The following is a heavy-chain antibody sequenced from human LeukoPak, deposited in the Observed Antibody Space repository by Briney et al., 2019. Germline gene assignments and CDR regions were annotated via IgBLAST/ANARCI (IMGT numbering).Heavy chain of an antibody. CDR3: ARVGFQLEKYYYYYYMDV. CDR1: GFTFSSYA. Sequence: PGGSLRLSCAASGFTFSSYAMHWVRQAPGKGLEYVSAISSNGGSTYYANSVKGRFTISRDNSKNTLYLQMGSLRAEDMAVYYCARVGFQLEKYYYYYYMDVWGKGTTVTVSS. D-gene: IGHD5-18*01. J-gene: IGHJ6*03. CDR2: ISSNGGST. V-gene: IGHV3-64*01.